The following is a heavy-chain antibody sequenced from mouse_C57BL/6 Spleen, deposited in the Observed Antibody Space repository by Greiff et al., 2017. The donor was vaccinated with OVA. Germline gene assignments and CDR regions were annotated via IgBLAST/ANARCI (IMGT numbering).Heavy chain of an antibody. CDR2: INPNNGGT. V-gene: IGHV1-26*01. J-gene: IGHJ3*01. Sequence: VQLQQSGPELVKPGASVKISCKASGYTFTDYYMNWVKQSHGKSLEWIGDINPNNGGTSYNQKFKGKATLTVDKSSSTAYMELRSLTSEDSAVYYCARRDIYYDYEGFAYWGQGTLVTVSA. CDR1: GYTFTDYY. D-gene: IGHD2-4*01. CDR3: ARRDIYYDYEGFAY.